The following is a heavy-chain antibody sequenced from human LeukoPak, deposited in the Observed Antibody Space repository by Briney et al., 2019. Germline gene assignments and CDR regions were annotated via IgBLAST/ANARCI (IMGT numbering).Heavy chain of an antibody. CDR3: ARAPLTGYYNPLDY. J-gene: IGHJ4*02. CDR1: GFSVTNNY. D-gene: IGHD3-9*01. V-gene: IGHV3-66*01. CDR2: IYSGGST. Sequence: GGSLRLSCAASGFSVTNNYMSWVRQAPGKGLEWVSVIYSGGSTYYADSVKGRFTISRDNSKNMLFLQMNSLRVEDTAIYCCARAPLTGYYNPLDYWGQGTLVTVSS.